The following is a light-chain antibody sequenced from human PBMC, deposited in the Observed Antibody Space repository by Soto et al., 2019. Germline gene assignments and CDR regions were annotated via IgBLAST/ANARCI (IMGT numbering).Light chain of an antibody. Sequence: AIRMTQSQSSLSASTGDRVTITCRASQGISSYLAWYQQKPGKAPKLLIYAAYTLQSGVPSRFSRSGSGTDFTLTISSLQSVDLATYSCHQYYSYSTWTLGQGTKVDI. CDR2: AAY. CDR3: HQYYSYSTWT. J-gene: IGKJ1*01. V-gene: IGKV1-8*01. CDR1: QGISSY.